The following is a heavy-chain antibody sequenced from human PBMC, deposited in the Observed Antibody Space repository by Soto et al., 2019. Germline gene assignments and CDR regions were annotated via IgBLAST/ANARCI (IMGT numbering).Heavy chain of an antibody. CDR2: VNAGNGNR. D-gene: IGHD3-22*01. J-gene: IGHJ4*02. V-gene: IGHV1-3*01. Sequence: QVQLVQSGAEVKKPGASVTISCKASGYTFSNYGIHWVRRAPGQGLDWMGWVNAGNGNRKYSQKFQGRLTVTRDTNARTGYMELSSLRSEDTAVYYCARDDYDSSGFDYWGQGTLVTVSS. CDR3: ARDDYDSSGFDY. CDR1: GYTFSNYG.